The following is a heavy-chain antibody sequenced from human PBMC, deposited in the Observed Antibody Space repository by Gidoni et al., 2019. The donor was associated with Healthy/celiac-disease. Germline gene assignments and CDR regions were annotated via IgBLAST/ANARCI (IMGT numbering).Heavy chain of an antibody. V-gene: IGHV1-2*04. CDR3: ARDLPDYYGSGLGGFDY. CDR1: GYTFTGYY. J-gene: IGHJ4*02. CDR2: INPNRGGT. Sequence: QVQLVQSGAEVKKPGASVKVSCKASGYTFTGYYMHWVRQAPGQGLEWMGWINPNRGGTNYAQKFQGWVTMTRDTSISTAYMELSRLRSDDTAVYYCARDLPDYYGSGLGGFDYWGQGTLVTVSS. D-gene: IGHD3-10*01.